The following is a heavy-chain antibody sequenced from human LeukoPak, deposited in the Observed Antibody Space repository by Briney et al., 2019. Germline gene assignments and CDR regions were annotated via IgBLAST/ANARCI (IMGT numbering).Heavy chain of an antibody. CDR2: IIPILGIA. CDR3: ARDSWDDH. D-gene: IGHD1-26*01. J-gene: IGHJ4*02. CDR1: GGTFSSYA. Sequence: SVKVSCKASGGTFSSYAISWVRQAPGQGLEWMGRIIPILGIANYAQKFQGRVTITADKSTSTVYMELSSLRSEDTAVYYCARDSWDDHWGQGTLVTVSS. V-gene: IGHV1-69*04.